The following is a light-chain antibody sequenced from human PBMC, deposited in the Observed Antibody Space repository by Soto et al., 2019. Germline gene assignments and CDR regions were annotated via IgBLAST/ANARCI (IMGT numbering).Light chain of an antibody. J-gene: IGKJ4*01. Sequence: DIQMNQSPSTLSASVGDRITITCRASQSIDSWLAWYQQKPGKAPKLLIYKTSNLESGGPSRFSGSGSGTEFTLTISSLQPDDVATYYCQQYKSFSLTFGGGTRVEVK. V-gene: IGKV1-5*03. CDR1: QSIDSW. CDR3: QQYKSFSLT. CDR2: KTS.